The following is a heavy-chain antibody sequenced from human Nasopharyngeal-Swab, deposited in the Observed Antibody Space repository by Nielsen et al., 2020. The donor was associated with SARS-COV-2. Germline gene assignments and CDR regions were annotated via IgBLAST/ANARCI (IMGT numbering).Heavy chain of an antibody. Sequence: GGSLRLSCAASGFTFSGSAMHWVRQASGKGLEWVGRIRSKANSYATAYAASVKGRFTISRDDSKNTAYLQMNSLKTEDTAVYYCAKEGGAYCGGDCYYFDYWGQGTLVTVSS. CDR3: AKEGGAYCGGDCYYFDY. CDR1: GFTFSGSA. CDR2: IRSKANSYAT. J-gene: IGHJ4*02. D-gene: IGHD2-21*02. V-gene: IGHV3-73*01.